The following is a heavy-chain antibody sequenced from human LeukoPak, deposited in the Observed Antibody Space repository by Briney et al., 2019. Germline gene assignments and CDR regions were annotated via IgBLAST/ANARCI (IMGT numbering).Heavy chain of an antibody. V-gene: IGHV3-15*01. CDR1: GFTFSNAW. D-gene: IGHD5-12*01. Sequence: GGSLRLSCAASGFTFSNAWMSWVRQAPGKGLEWVGRIKSKTDGGTTDYAATVNGRFTISRDDSTNEQYLQMNRLKTEDTGVYYSTTWRIVDTIDDAFDIWGQGTMVTVFS. J-gene: IGHJ3*02. CDR3: TTWRIVDTIDDAFDI. CDR2: IKSKTDGGTT.